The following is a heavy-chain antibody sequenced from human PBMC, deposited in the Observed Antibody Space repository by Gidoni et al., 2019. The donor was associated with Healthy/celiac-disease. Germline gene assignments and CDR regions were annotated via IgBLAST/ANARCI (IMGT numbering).Heavy chain of an antibody. V-gene: IGHV3-33*01. CDR1: GFTFSSYG. CDR3: ARDGETYSSSWYVSSGYYFDY. Sequence: QVQLVESGGGVVQPGRSLRLSCAASGFTFSSYGMHCVRQAPGKGLEWVAVIWYDGSNKYYADSVKGRFTISRDNSKNTLYLQMNSLRAEDTAVYYCARDGETYSSSWYVSSGYYFDYWGQGTLVTVSS. CDR2: IWYDGSNK. J-gene: IGHJ4*02. D-gene: IGHD6-13*01.